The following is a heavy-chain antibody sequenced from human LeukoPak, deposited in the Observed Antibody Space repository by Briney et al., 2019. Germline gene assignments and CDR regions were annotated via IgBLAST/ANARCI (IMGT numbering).Heavy chain of an antibody. Sequence: GGSLRLSCAASGFTFSAYNMNWVRQAPGKGLEWVSSIHITSDWIYYADSVKGRFTISRDSAKNSLYLQMNNLKAEDTAVYYCARRGGRQQLVGPSDYWGQGTLVTVS. CDR3: ARRGGRQQLVGPSDY. CDR2: IHITSDWI. CDR1: GFTFSAYN. J-gene: IGHJ4*02. V-gene: IGHV3-21*04. D-gene: IGHD6-13*01.